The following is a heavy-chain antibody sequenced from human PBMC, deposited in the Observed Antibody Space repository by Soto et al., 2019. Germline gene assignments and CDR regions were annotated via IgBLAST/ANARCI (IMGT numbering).Heavy chain of an antibody. J-gene: IGHJ5*02. CDR3: ARRSSSSLGSLFDP. CDR2: IHSSGST. CDR1: GGSISSSFYF. D-gene: IGHD6-6*01. Sequence: SETLSLTCTVSGGSISSSFYFWGWIRQPPGGGLEWIGSIHSSGSTYYNPSLQSRVTISVDTSKNQFSLKLSSVTPTDTAVYYCARRSSSSLGSLFDPWGRGILVTVSS. V-gene: IGHV4-39*01.